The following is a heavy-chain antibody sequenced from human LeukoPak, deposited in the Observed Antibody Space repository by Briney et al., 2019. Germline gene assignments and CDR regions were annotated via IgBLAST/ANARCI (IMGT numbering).Heavy chain of an antibody. J-gene: IGHJ6*02. CDR3: AREGGIRFKDTYYYGMDV. D-gene: IGHD1-14*01. CDR1: GFTVSSNY. Sequence: GGSLRLSCAASGFTVSSNYMSWVRQAPGKGLEWVSVIYSGGSTYYADSVKGRFTISRDNSKNTLYLQMNSLRAEDTAVYYCAREGGIRFKDTYYYGMDVWGQGTTVTVSS. CDR2: IYSGGST. V-gene: IGHV3-66*01.